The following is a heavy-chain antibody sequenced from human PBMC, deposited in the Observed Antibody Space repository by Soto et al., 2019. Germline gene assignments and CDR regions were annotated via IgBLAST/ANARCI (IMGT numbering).Heavy chain of an antibody. D-gene: IGHD6-19*01. CDR1: GYSISSGYY. CDR3: ARLLGNSAWTGGKWFDP. Sequence: SETLSLTCVVSGYSISSGYYWGWIRQPPGKGLEWIGTIYHSGATYYNPSLQSRVTISVDTSKNQFSLKLTSVTAADTAVYYCARLLGNSAWTGGKWFDPWGQGILVTVSS. J-gene: IGHJ5*02. V-gene: IGHV4-38-2*01. CDR2: IYHSGAT.